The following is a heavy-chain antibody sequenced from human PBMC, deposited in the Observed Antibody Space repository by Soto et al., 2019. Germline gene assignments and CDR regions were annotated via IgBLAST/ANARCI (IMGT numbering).Heavy chain of an antibody. V-gene: IGHV4-59*01. D-gene: IGHD1-26*01. Sequence: SETLSLTCTVSGGSISSYYWSWIRQPPGKGLEWIGYIYYSGSTNYNPSLKSRVTISVDTSKNQFSLKLSSVTAADMAVYYCAAYVVGATGEDYFDYWGQGTLVTVSS. CDR3: AAYVVGATGEDYFDY. CDR1: GGSISSYY. CDR2: IYYSGST. J-gene: IGHJ4*02.